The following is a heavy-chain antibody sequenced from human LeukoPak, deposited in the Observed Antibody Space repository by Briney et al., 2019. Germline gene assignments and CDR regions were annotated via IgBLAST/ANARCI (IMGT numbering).Heavy chain of an antibody. D-gene: IGHD5-18*01. Sequence: ASVKVSCNASGYTFTSYGISWVRQAPGQGLEWMGWIGAYNGNTNYAQKLQGRVTMTTDTSTSTAYMELRSLRSDDTAVYYCALDTAMVPNYYYYYMDVWGKGTTVTVSS. CDR3: ALDTAMVPNYYYYYMDV. CDR2: IGAYNGNT. J-gene: IGHJ6*03. V-gene: IGHV1-18*01. CDR1: GYTFTSYG.